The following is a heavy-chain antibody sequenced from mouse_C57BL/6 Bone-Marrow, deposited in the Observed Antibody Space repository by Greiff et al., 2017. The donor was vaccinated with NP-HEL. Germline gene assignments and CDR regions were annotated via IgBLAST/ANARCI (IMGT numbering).Heavy chain of an antibody. CDR2: IWGDGST. Sequence: VQRVESGPGLVAPSQSLSITCTVSGFSLTSYGVSWVRQPPGKGLEWLGVIWGDGSTNYHSALISRLSISKDNSKSQVFLKLNSLQTDDTATYYCAKPRGYYYGSSYYAMDYWGQGTSVTVSS. D-gene: IGHD1-1*01. J-gene: IGHJ4*01. CDR3: AKPRGYYYGSSYYAMDY. CDR1: GFSLTSYG. V-gene: IGHV2-3*01.